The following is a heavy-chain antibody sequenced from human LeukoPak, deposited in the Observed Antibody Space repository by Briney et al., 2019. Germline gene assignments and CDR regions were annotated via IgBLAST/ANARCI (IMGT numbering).Heavy chain of an antibody. J-gene: IGHJ4*02. CDR1: GNYW. CDR2: INSDGSWT. D-gene: IGHD3-3*01. Sequence: PGGSLRLSCAASGNYWMHWVRQAPGKGLVWVSHINSDGSWTSYADSVKGRFTISKDNAKNTVYLQMNSLRAEDTAVYYCARDEAAYYDFWSGYSQFDYWGQGTLVTVSS. CDR3: ARDEAAYYDFWSGYSQFDY. V-gene: IGHV3-74*01.